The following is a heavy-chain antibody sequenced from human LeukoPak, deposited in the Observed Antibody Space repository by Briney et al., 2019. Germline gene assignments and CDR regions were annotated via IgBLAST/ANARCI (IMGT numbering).Heavy chain of an antibody. J-gene: IGHJ4*02. CDR1: GFTFSSYS. CDR2: ISSSGSTI. D-gene: IGHD6-6*01. V-gene: IGHV3-48*04. CDR3: ARDSLARPLGY. Sequence: PGGSLRLSCSASGFTFSSYSMSWIRQAPRKGLEWVSYISSSGSTIYYADSVKGRFTISRDNAKNSLYLQMNSLRAEDTAVYYCARDSLARPLGYWGQGTLVTVSS.